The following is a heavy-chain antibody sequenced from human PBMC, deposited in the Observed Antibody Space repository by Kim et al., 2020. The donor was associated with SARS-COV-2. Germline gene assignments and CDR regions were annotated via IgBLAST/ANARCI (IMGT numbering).Heavy chain of an antibody. V-gene: IGHV4-34*01. CDR2: INHSGST. CDR3: ARLSSEWIQLWLGNKKPNWFDP. J-gene: IGHJ5*02. Sequence: SETLSLTCAVYGGSFSGYYWSWIRQPPGKGLEWIGEINHSGSTNYNPSLKSRVTISVDTSKNQFSLKLSSVTAADTAVYYCARLSSEWIQLWLGNKKPNWFDPWGQGTLVTVSS. D-gene: IGHD5-18*01. CDR1: GGSFSGYY.